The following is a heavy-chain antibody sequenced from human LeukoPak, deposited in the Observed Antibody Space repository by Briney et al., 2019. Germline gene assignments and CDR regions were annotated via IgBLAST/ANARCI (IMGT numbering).Heavy chain of an antibody. CDR3: ASFTMYRYCSGGNCYSSPAKN. Sequence: SETLSLTCTVSGGSISSSSYYWGWIRQPPGKGLEWIGNIYYSGSTYYNPSLKSRVTISADTSKNQFSLKLSSVTAADTAVYYCASFTMYRYCSGGNCYSSPAKNWGQGTLVTVSS. V-gene: IGHV4-39*01. D-gene: IGHD2-15*01. J-gene: IGHJ4*02. CDR2: IYYSGST. CDR1: GGSISSSSYY.